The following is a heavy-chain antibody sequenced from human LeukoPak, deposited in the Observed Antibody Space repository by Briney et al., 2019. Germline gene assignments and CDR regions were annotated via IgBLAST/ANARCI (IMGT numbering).Heavy chain of an antibody. CDR1: GYTFTSYG. CDR3: ARGEASTVTLGDWGY. Sequence: EASVKVSCKASGYTFTSYGISWVRQAPGQGLEWMGWISAYNGNTNYAQKLQGRVTMTTDTSTSTAYMELRSLRSDDTAVYYCARGEASTVTLGDWGYWGQGTLVTVSS. V-gene: IGHV1-18*01. CDR2: ISAYNGNT. J-gene: IGHJ4*02. D-gene: IGHD4-17*01.